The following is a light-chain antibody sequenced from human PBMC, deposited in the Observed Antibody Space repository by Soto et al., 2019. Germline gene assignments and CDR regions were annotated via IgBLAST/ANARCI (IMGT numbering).Light chain of an antibody. V-gene: IGKV3-20*01. Sequence: EIVLTQSPGTLSLSPGERATLSCRASQSVSSSYLAWYQQKPGQAPRLLIYGASSRTTGIPDRFSGSGSGTNFTLTIIRLEPEEFAVYYCQQYGSSPRTFGQGTKVEIK. CDR2: GAS. CDR1: QSVSSSY. CDR3: QQYGSSPRT. J-gene: IGKJ1*01.